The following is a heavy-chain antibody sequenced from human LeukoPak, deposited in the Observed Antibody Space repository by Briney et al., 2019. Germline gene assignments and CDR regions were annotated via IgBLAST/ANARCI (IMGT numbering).Heavy chain of an antibody. D-gene: IGHD3-3*01. V-gene: IGHV3-23*01. CDR1: GFTFSGHG. CDR2: IGDSGFRT. Sequence: GGSLRLSCAASGFTFSGHGMNWVRQAPGKGLEWVSGIGDSGFRTYYADSVKGRFTVSRDNSKNTLYLQMNSLRAEDTAVYYCAKPYYDFWSGPNWFDPWGQGTLVTVSS. CDR3: AKPYYDFWSGPNWFDP. J-gene: IGHJ5*02.